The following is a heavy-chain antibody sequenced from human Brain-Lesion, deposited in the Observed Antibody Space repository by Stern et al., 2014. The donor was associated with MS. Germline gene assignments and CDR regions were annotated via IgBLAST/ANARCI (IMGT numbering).Heavy chain of an antibody. D-gene: IGHD5-18*01. J-gene: IGHJ4*02. CDR2: IYASGST. Sequence: VQLVESGPGLVKPSPTLSLTCSVSGGSISSGSYYWNWIRPPAGKGLEWIGRIYASGSTNYSPSLKSRVFISGDTSKNQFSLKLSSVTAADAAMYYCVRETGGYTYGDTDFFDFWGQGTLVTVSS. V-gene: IGHV4-61*02. CDR1: GGSISSGSYY. CDR3: VRETGGYTYGDTDFFDF.